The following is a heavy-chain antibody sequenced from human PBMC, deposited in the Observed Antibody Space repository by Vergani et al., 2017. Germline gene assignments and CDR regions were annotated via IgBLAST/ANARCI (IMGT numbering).Heavy chain of an antibody. CDR1: GFTFNQYG. Sequence: QVQLVESGGGVVQPGRSLRLSCAASGFTFNQYGMHWVRQAPGKGLEWVAVTCYDGNNKQYAASVKGRFTISRDNSKSTMYLQMNSLRDEDTGVYYCARDLRLLYNRFDPWGQGTLVTVSS. CDR2: TCYDGNNK. V-gene: IGHV3-33*01. CDR3: ARDLRLLYNRFDP. J-gene: IGHJ5*02. D-gene: IGHD1-14*01.